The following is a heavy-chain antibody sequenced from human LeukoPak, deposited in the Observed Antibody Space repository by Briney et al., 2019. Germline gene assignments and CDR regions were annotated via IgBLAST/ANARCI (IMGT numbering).Heavy chain of an antibody. CDR3: ARDWEDSSGYLDDY. CDR2: INPNGGGT. CDR1: GYTFSDYY. D-gene: IGHD3-22*01. V-gene: IGHV1-2*02. J-gene: IGHJ4*02. Sequence: ASVKVSCKASGYTFSDYYIHWVRQAPGQGLEWMGWINPNGGGTHYAQQFQGRVTMTRDTSISTAYMELSRLRSDDTAVYYCARDWEDSSGYLDDYWGQGTLVTVSS.